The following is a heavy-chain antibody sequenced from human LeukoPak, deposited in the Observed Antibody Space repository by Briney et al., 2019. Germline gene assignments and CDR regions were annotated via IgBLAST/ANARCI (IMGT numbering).Heavy chain of an antibody. V-gene: IGHV4-59*01. D-gene: IGHD2-2*01. CDR1: GGSISSYY. J-gene: IGHJ6*02. Sequence: PSETLSLTCIVSGGSISSYYWIWIRQPPGKGLEWIGYAHFSGSTDCNPSLKSRVTISVDTSRSQFSLKLSSVTAADTAVYYCARDCSSTNCHWPYYYGMDVWGQGTTVTVS. CDR3: ARDCSSTNCHWPYYYGMDV. CDR2: AHFSGST.